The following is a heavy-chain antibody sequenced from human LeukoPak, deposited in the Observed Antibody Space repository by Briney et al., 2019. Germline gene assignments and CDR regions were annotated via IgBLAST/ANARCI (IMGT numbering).Heavy chain of an antibody. V-gene: IGHV3-30*19. Sequence: GGSLRLSCAASGFTFSSYGMHWVRQAPGKGLEWVALISSDGSKIYYADSVKGRFTISRDNSKNTLYLEMNSLRAEDTAVYYCAKDIGSYYDYWGQGILVTVSS. CDR3: AKDIGSYYDY. CDR1: GFTFSSYG. J-gene: IGHJ4*02. CDR2: ISSDGSKI. D-gene: IGHD3-10*01.